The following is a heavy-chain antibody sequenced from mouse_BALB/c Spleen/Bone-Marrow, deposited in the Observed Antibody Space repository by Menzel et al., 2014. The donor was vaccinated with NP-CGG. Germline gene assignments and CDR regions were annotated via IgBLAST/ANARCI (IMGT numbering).Heavy chain of an antibody. J-gene: IGHJ2*01. CDR3: ARGGISVDY. Sequence: LQESGAELVRPGSSVKISCKSSGYVFSTYWINWVKQRPGQGLEWIGQIYPGDGDTDFYGKFKDKATLTADESSNTAYMQLSSLTSEDSAVYFCARGGISVDYWGQGTTLTVSS. CDR1: GYVFSTYW. CDR2: IYPGDGDT. V-gene: IGHV1-80*01.